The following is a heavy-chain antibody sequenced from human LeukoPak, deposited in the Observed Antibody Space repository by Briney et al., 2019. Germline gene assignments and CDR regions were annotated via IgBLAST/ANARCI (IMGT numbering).Heavy chain of an antibody. CDR1: GYTFSSYY. D-gene: IGHD2-2*01. CDR2: INPSGGST. CDR3: ARDIPDIVVVPAAGDAFDI. Sequence: ASVKVTCKAFGYTFSSYYMHWVRQAPGQGLEWMGIINPSGGSTSYAQKFQGRVTVTRDTSTTTVYMELSSLRSEDTAVYYCARDIPDIVVVPAAGDAFDIWGQGTMVTVSS. J-gene: IGHJ3*02. V-gene: IGHV1-46*01.